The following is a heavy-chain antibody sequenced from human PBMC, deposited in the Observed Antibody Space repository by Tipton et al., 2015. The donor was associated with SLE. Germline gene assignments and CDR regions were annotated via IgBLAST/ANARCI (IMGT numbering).Heavy chain of an antibody. CDR2: IYSGGST. CDR1: GFTVSSNY. V-gene: IGHV3-53*05. Sequence: SLRLSCAASGFTVSSNYMSWVRQAPGKGLEWVSVIYSGGSTYYADSVKGRFTISRDNYKNTLYLQMNSLRAEDTAVYYCAREGESRGFDYWGQGTLVTVSS. CDR3: AREGESRGFDY. J-gene: IGHJ4*02. D-gene: IGHD3-16*01.